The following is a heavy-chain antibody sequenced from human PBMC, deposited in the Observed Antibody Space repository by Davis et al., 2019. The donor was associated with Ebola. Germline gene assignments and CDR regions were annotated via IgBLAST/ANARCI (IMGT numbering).Heavy chain of an antibody. CDR1: GFTFSSYS. Sequence: HTGGSLRLSCAASGFTFSSYSMNWVRQAPGEGLVWVSDINRDGSTTKYADSVKGRFTISRDNAKNTLYLQMNSLRAEDTAVYYCMSLTGGSWGQGTLVTVSS. CDR2: INRDGSTT. D-gene: IGHD3-16*01. CDR3: MSLTGGS. J-gene: IGHJ5*02. V-gene: IGHV3-74*01.